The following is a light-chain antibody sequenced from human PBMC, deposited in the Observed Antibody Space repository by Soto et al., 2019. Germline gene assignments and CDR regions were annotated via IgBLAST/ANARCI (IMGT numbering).Light chain of an antibody. CDR3: QEHGSSPRT. Sequence: EIMLTQPPGTLSLSPGDRATLSCRASQSVSGSYLAWYQQKPGQAPRLLIYDASTRATGIPDRFSGSGSGTDFTLTISRLEPEDFAVYYCQEHGSSPRTFGQGTKVDI. CDR2: DAS. V-gene: IGKV3-20*01. J-gene: IGKJ1*01. CDR1: QSVSGSY.